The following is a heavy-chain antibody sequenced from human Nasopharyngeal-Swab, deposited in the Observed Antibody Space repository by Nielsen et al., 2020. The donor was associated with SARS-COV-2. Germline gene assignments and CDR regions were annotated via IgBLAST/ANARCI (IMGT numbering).Heavy chain of an antibody. CDR3: AKVRPDGSGSYTYYFDY. D-gene: IGHD3-10*01. CDR1: GFTFSSYA. Sequence: GESLKISCAASGFTFSSYAMSWVRQAPGKGLEWVSAISGSGGSTYYADSVKGRFTISRDNSKNTLYLQMNSLRAEDTAVYYCAKVRPDGSGSYTYYFDYWGQGTLATVSS. J-gene: IGHJ4*02. V-gene: IGHV3-23*01. CDR2: ISGSGGST.